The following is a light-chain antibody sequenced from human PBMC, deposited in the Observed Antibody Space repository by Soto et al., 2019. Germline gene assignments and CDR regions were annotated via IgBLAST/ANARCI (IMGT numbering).Light chain of an antibody. Sequence: QSALTQPASVSGSPGQSITTSCTGTNSDVGGYNYVSWYQQHPGKAPKLMIYEVSNRPSGVSNRFSGSKSGNTASLTISGLQAEDEADYYCSSYTITSTLEVFGGGTQLTVL. CDR2: EVS. CDR1: NSDVGGYNY. J-gene: IGLJ2*01. V-gene: IGLV2-14*01. CDR3: SSYTITSTLEV.